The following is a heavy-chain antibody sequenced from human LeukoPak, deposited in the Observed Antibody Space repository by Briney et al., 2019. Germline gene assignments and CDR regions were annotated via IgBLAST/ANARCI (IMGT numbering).Heavy chain of an antibody. D-gene: IGHD3-10*01. CDR2: IYTSGST. V-gene: IGHV4-61*02. J-gene: IGHJ4*02. Sequence: SETLSLTCTVSGGSISSGSYYWSWIRQPAGKGLEWIGRIYTSGSTNYNPSLKSRVTISVDTSKNQFSLKLSSVTAADTAVYYCASSALGYGSGSYQLYGIRSFDYWGQGTLVTVSS. CDR3: ASSALGYGSGSYQLYGIRSFDY. CDR1: GGSISSGSYY.